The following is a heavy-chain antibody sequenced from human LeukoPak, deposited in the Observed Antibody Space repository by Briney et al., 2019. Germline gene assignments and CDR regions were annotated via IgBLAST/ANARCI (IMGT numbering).Heavy chain of an antibody. Sequence: GGSLRLSCAAAGFAFSDYYMSWVRQAPGKGLEWLSYISGSGTIIDSADSVKGRFTISRDNAKNSLYLQMNSLRAEDAAVYYCARGQYYIEYWGQGTLVTVSS. V-gene: IGHV3-11*04. CDR1: GFAFSDYY. CDR2: ISGSGTII. J-gene: IGHJ4*02. CDR3: ARGQYYIEY.